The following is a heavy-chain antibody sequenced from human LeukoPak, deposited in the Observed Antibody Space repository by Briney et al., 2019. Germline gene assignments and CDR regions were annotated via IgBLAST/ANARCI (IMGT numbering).Heavy chain of an antibody. CDR1: GFTFSSYG. J-gene: IGHJ4*02. V-gene: IGHV3-30*02. D-gene: IGHD2-2*01. CDR3: AKKYCSSTSCYFDY. CDR2: IRYDGSNK. Sequence: GGSLRLSCAASGFTFSSYGMHWVRQAPGKGLEWVAFIRYDGSNKYYADSVKGRFTISRDNSKNTLYLQMNSLRAEDTAVYYCAKKYCSSTSCYFDYWGQGTQVTVSS.